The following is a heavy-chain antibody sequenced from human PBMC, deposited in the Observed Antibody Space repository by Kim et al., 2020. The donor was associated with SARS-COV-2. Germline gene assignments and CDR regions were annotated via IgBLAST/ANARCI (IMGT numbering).Heavy chain of an antibody. CDR3: ANNRFDYTNYPGGLDV. Sequence: SETLSLTCTVSGDSISSYYWSWIRQPPGKGLEWIGYVYYTGTYNYNSSLKSRVTISVDTSKNQFSLKLSSVTAADTAVYYCANNRFDYTNYPGGLDVWGQVTTVTVSS. J-gene: IGHJ6*02. CDR1: GDSISSYY. V-gene: IGHV4-59*13. CDR2: VYYTGTY. D-gene: IGHD4-4*01.